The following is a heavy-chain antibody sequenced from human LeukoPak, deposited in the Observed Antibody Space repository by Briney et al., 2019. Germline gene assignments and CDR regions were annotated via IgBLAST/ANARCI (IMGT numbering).Heavy chain of an antibody. CDR2: FDPEDGET. CDR3: ARAPAVLLWFGDTFFDY. CDR1: GYTLTELS. J-gene: IGHJ4*02. Sequence: GASVKVSCKVSGYTLTELSMHWVRQAPGKGLEWMGGFDPEDGETIYAQKLQGRVTMTTDTSTSTAYMELRSLRSDDTAVYYCARAPAVLLWFGDTFFDYWGQGTLVTVSS. D-gene: IGHD3-10*01. V-gene: IGHV1-24*01.